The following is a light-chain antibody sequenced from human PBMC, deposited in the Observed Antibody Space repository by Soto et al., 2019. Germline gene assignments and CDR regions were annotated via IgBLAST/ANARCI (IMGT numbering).Light chain of an antibody. V-gene: IGLV2-23*01. J-gene: IGLJ2*01. Sequence: QSALTQPASVSGSPGQSITISCTGTSSDVGSYNLVSWYQQYPGKAPKLMIYEGSKRPSGVSNRFSGSKSGNKASLTISGLQAEDEDDYYCCSYAGSSTHVIFGGGTQLTVL. CDR3: CSYAGSSTHVI. CDR1: SSDVGSYNL. CDR2: EGS.